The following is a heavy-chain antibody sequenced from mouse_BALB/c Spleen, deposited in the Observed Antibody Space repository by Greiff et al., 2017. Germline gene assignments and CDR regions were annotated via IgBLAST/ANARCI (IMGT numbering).Heavy chain of an antibody. CDR2: ISSGSSTI. V-gene: IGHV5-17*02. CDR1: GFTFSSFG. D-gene: IGHD1-1*01. CDR3: ARRGGSSSFDY. J-gene: IGHJ2*01. Sequence: EVQLVESGGGLVQPGGSRKLSCAASGFTFSSFGMHWVRQAPEKGLEWVAYISSGSSTIYYADTVKGRFTISRDNPKNTLFLQMTSLRSEDTAMYYCARRGGSSSFDYWGQGTTLTVSS.